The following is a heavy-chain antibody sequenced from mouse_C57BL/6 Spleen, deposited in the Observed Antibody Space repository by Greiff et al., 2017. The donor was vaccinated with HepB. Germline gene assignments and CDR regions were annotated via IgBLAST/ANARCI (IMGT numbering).Heavy chain of an antibody. CDR3: ARRDPGYYYGSSYFDY. CDR2: INPNNGGT. CDR1: GYTFTDYY. D-gene: IGHD1-1*01. V-gene: IGHV1-26*01. Sequence: EVQLQQSGPELVKPGASVKISCKASGYTFTDYYMNWVKQSHGKSLEWIGDINPNNGGTSYNQKFKGKATLTVDKSSSTAYMELRSLTSEDSAVYYCARRDPGYYYGSSYFDYWGQGTTLTVSS. J-gene: IGHJ2*01.